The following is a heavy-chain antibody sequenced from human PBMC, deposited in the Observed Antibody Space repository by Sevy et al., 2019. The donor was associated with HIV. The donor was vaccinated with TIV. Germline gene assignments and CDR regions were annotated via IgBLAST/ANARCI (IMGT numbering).Heavy chain of an antibody. V-gene: IGHV3-23*01. Sequence: GESLKISCAASGFTFSSYAMSWVRQAPGKGLEWVSAISGSGGSTYYADSVKGRFTISRDNSKNTLYLQMNSLRAEDTAVYYCVKGYDFWSGYYLHPFDYWGQGTLVTVSS. J-gene: IGHJ4*02. D-gene: IGHD3-3*01. CDR3: VKGYDFWSGYYLHPFDY. CDR1: GFTFSSYA. CDR2: ISGSGGST.